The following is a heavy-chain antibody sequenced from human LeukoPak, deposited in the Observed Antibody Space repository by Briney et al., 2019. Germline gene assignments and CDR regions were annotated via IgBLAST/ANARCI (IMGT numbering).Heavy chain of an antibody. D-gene: IGHD3-16*01. V-gene: IGHV3-23*01. CDR1: GFTFSSYA. CDR3: AKGYYDYVWGSYYFDY. Sequence: GGSLRLSCAASGFTFSSYAMSWGRQAPGEGPEWASAIRGSGGSTYYGDSVKGRFTISRDTSRDTLYLQMTSLRAEDTAVYYCAKGYYDYVWGSYYFDYWSQGTLVTVSS. CDR2: IRGSGGST. J-gene: IGHJ4*02.